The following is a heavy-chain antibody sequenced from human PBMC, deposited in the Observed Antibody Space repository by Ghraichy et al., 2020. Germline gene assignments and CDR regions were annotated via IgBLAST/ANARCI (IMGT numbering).Heavy chain of an antibody. V-gene: IGHV3-9*01. J-gene: IGHJ6*02. CDR1: GISFDDYA. CDR3: AKDYSNWEIQVWVNGLDV. CDR2: MTWNSGKI. Sequence: GGSLRLSCAASGISFDDYAMHWVRQAPGKGLEWVSGMTWNSGKIGYADSVKGRFTISRDNAKNSLYLQMNSLRPEDTAVYYCAKDYSNWEIQVWVNGLDVWGQGTTVTVSS. D-gene: IGHD5-18*01.